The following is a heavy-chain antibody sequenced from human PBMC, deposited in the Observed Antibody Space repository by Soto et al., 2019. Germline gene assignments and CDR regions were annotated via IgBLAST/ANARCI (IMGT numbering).Heavy chain of an antibody. J-gene: IGHJ4*02. V-gene: IGHV4-39*01. CDR2: IYYSGNT. CDR1: GGSISSSSYY. Sequence: PSETLSLTCTVSGGSISSSSYYWGWIRQPPGKGLEWIGSIYYSGNTYYNPSLKSRVTISVDTAKNQFSLKLSSVTAADTAVYYCARQYYFGSGSYYTRPIDFWGQGTLVTVSS. CDR3: ARQYYFGSGSYYTRPIDF. D-gene: IGHD3-10*01.